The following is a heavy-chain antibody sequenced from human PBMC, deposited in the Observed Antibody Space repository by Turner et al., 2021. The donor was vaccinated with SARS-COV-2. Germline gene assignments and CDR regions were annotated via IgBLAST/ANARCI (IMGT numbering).Heavy chain of an antibody. D-gene: IGHD2-2*02. Sequence: EVQLVESGGGLVQPGGSLRLSCAASGFTFSSYDMHWVRQATGKGLEGVSGIGTAGDPYYPGSVKGRFTISRENAKNSLYLQMNSLRAGDTAVYYCARGRGYCSSTSCYTNDAFDIWGQGTMVTISS. J-gene: IGHJ3*02. CDR2: IGTAGDP. CDR3: ARGRGYCSSTSCYTNDAFDI. CDR1: GFTFSSYD. V-gene: IGHV3-13*05.